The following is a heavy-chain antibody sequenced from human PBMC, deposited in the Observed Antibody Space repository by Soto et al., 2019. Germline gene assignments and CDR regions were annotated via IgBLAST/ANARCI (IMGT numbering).Heavy chain of an antibody. CDR3: ARGGDP. CDR1: GGSFSGYY. J-gene: IGHJ5*02. CDR2: INHSGST. V-gene: IGHV4-34*01. Sequence: SETLSLTCAVYGGSFSGYYWSWIRQPPGKELEWIGEINHSGSTNYNPSLKSRVTISVDTSKNQFSLKLSSVTAADTAAYYCARGGDPWGQGTLVTVSS.